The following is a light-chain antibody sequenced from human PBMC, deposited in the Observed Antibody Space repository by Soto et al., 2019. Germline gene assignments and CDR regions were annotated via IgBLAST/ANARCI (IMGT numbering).Light chain of an antibody. CDR1: SSDVGGYNY. CDR2: DVS. J-gene: IGLJ3*02. CDR3: SSYTSISTVV. Sequence: QSVLTQPASVSGSPGQSITISCTGTSSDVGGYNYVSWYQQHPGKAPKLIIYDVSDRPSVVSYRFSGSKSGNTASLTISGLQADDEADYCCSSYTSISTVVFGGGTKLTVL. V-gene: IGLV2-14*01.